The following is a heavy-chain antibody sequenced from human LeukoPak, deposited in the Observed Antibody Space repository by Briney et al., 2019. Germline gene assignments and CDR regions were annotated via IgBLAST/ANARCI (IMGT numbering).Heavy chain of an antibody. Sequence: PGGSLRLSCAASGFTFSSYVMSWVRQAPGKGLEWVSAISGSGGSTYYADSVKGRFTISRDNSKNTLYLQMNSLRAEDTAVYYCAKDGHYYDSSGYYYFDYWGQGTLVTVSS. V-gene: IGHV3-23*01. CDR3: AKDGHYYDSSGYYYFDY. J-gene: IGHJ4*02. D-gene: IGHD3-22*01. CDR2: ISGSGGST. CDR1: GFTFSSYV.